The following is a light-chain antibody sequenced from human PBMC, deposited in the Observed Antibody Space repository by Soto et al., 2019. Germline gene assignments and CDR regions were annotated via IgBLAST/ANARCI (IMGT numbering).Light chain of an antibody. CDR1: QTIQHSS. V-gene: IGKV3-15*01. CDR3: QQYMNWPT. CDR2: GAS. Sequence: IVINQSPSTLSVSPEEGATLSCRASQTIQHSSLAWYQQRPGQTPRLLIFGASTRVAGIPARFSGSGSGTEFSLTITSLQSEDFAVYYCQQYMNWPTFGQGTLLEIK. J-gene: IGKJ5*01.